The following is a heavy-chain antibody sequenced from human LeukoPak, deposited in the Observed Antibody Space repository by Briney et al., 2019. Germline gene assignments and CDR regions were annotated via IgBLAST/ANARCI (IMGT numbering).Heavy chain of an antibody. D-gene: IGHD3-16*02. Sequence: PGGSLRPSCAASGLTVTNTYMTWVRQAPGKGLEWVSSIYRGGSTHYTDSVKGRFTISRDTSKNTMYLQMDSLRAEDTAMYYCAKGGDSFSFDYWGQGTLVTVSS. V-gene: IGHV3-53*01. CDR2: IYRGGST. CDR3: AKGGDSFSFDY. J-gene: IGHJ4*02. CDR1: GLTVTNTY.